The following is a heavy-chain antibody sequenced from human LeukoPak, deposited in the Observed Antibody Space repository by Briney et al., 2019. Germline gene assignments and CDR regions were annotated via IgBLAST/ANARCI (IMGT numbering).Heavy chain of an antibody. Sequence: ASVKVSCKASGYTFIGYYIHWVRQAPGQGLEWMGWINANSGGTNYAQKFKGRVTMTRDTSISTAYMELSSLRSDDTAVYFCARVGVEATATFDYWGQGTLVTVSS. CDR3: ARVGVEATATFDY. D-gene: IGHD1-26*01. V-gene: IGHV1-2*02. CDR2: INANSGGT. J-gene: IGHJ4*02. CDR1: GYTFIGYY.